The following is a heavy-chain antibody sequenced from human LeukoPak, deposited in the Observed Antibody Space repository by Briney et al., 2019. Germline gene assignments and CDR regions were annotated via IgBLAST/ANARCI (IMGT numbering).Heavy chain of an antibody. J-gene: IGHJ4*02. CDR3: ARESLLGGLDF. D-gene: IGHD1-26*01. CDR2: IKEGGSEK. Sequence: PGGSLRLSCAASGSTFSSYWMTWVRQAPGKGLEWVANIKEGGSEKYYVDSVKGRFTIFRDNAKNSLSLHMNSMRPEDTAVYYCARESLLGGLDFWGQGTLVIVSS. CDR1: GSTFSSYW. V-gene: IGHV3-7*04.